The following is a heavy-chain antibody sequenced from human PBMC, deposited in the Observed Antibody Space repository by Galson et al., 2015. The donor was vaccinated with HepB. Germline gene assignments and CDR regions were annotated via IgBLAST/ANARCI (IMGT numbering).Heavy chain of an antibody. CDR1: GYTFTSYA. V-gene: IGHV1-3*01. Sequence: SVKVSCKASGYTFTSYAMHWVRQAPGQRLEWMGWINAGNGNTKYSRKFRGRVTITRDTSASTAYMELSSLRSEDTAVYYCARDGELSGGSFDYWGQGTLVTVSS. D-gene: IGHD3-16*02. CDR3: ARDGELSGGSFDY. CDR2: INAGNGNT. J-gene: IGHJ4*02.